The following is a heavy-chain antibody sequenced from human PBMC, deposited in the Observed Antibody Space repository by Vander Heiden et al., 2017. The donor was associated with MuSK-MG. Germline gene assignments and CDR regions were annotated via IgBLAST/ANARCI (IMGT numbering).Heavy chain of an antibody. V-gene: IGHV3-21*04. D-gene: IGHD3-22*01. J-gene: IGHJ4*01. CDR1: GFTSSCSG. CDR3: ARCAGVELWLTTYYFDY. Sequence: DVQLLESGGGLVNPGGSLRLSCAASGFTSSCSGMNWVRQAPGKELEWVSSISSGSTYIYYADSLKGRVTISRDNAKNSLYLHMDSLRAEEPAVYYCARCAGVELWLTTYYFDYWGHGTMVPVCS. CDR2: ISSGSTYI.